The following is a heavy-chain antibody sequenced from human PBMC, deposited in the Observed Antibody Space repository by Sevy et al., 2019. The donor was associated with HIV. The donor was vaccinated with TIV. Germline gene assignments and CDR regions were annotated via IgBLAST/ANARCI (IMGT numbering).Heavy chain of an antibody. V-gene: IGHV1-2*06. CDR1: GYTFTGYY. D-gene: IGHD6-13*01. Sequence: ASVKVSCKASGYTFTGYYMHWVRQAPGQGLEWMGRINPNSGGTNYTQKFQGRVTMTRDTSISTAYMELSRLRSDDTAVYYCARGGSSWYSFDYWGQGTLVTVSS. J-gene: IGHJ4*02. CDR2: INPNSGGT. CDR3: ARGGSSWYSFDY.